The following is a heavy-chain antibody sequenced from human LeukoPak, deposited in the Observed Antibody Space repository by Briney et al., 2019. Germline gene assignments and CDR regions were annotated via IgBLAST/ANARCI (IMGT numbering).Heavy chain of an antibody. CDR3: AKGFYGSGSYYKDYFDY. D-gene: IGHD3-10*01. CDR2: ISGSGGST. Sequence: GGSLRLSCAASGFTFSSYAMSWVRQAPGKGLEWVSAISGSGGSTYYADSVKGRFTISRDNSKNTLYLQMNSLRAEDTAVYYCAKGFYGSGSYYKDYFDYWSQGTLVTVSS. J-gene: IGHJ4*02. V-gene: IGHV3-23*01. CDR1: GFTFSSYA.